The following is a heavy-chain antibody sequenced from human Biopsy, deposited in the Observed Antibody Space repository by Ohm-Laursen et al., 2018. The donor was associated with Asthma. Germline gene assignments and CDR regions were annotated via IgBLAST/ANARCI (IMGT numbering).Heavy chain of an antibody. J-gene: IGHJ4*02. D-gene: IGHD3-10*01. CDR1: GFSFSDYY. CDR2: ISSLSRYI. V-gene: IGHV3-11*06. Sequence: SLRLSCAASGFSFSDYYMTWMRQAPGKGLEWVASISSLSRYIYHATSLRGRLTISRDNAKRSLYLQMDSLRGDDTAVYYCSRDFTIGSGSPFHFWGRGTLVTVSS. CDR3: SRDFTIGSGSPFHF.